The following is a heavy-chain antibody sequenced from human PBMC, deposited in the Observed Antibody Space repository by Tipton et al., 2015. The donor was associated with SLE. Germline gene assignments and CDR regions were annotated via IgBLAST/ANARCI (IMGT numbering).Heavy chain of an antibody. CDR2: IDQNANT. Sequence: TLSLTCAVSGYSISSSSYWGWLRQPPGKGLEWIGPIDQNANTSYNPSLKSPVTISADRTKNQFSLKLSPLTAADTAVDYCAISGIMFRGGWDYWGQGTLVTVSS. CDR1: GYSISSSSY. J-gene: IGHJ4*02. D-gene: IGHD3-10*01. CDR3: AISGIMFRGGWDY. V-gene: IGHV4-38-2*01.